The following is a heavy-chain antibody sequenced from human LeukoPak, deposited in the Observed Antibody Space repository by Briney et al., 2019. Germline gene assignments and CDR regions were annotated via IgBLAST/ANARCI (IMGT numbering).Heavy chain of an antibody. J-gene: IGHJ3*02. CDR3: ARDRYSGYDGFGAFDI. V-gene: IGHV4-59*01. Sequence: KSSETLSLTCAVSGGPLTSYYWTWIRQPPGKGLEWIGFIYYRGSTNYNPSLESRGTISIDTSKNRFSLKLSSVTAADTAVYYCARDRYSGYDGFGAFDIWGQGTMVTVSS. CDR2: IYYRGST. CDR1: GGPLTSYY. D-gene: IGHD5-12*01.